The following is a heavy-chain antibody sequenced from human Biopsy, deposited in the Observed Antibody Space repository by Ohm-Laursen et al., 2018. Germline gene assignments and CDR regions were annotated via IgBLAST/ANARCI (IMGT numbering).Heavy chain of an antibody. V-gene: IGHV4-34*01. D-gene: IGHD3-16*01. CDR3: ARAVDYYDPYYYYGLDV. J-gene: IGHJ6*02. CDR2: INHRRST. CDR1: GGSFSGYY. Sequence: TLSLTCAVYGGSFSGYYWSWIRQPPGKGLEWIGEINHRRSTNYNPSLKSRVTISVDASKNQFSLKLRSVTAADTAVYYCARAVDYYDPYYYYGLDVWGQGTTVTVSS.